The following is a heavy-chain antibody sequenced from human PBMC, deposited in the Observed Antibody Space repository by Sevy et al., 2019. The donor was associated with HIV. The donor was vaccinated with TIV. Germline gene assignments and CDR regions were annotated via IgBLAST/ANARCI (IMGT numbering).Heavy chain of an antibody. CDR2: ISGYNGNT. CDR1: GYMFTTYG. CDR3: ARRSAAGGLPLDY. V-gene: IGHV1-18*01. Sequence: ASVKVSCKTSGYMFTTYGINWVRQAPGQGLEWMGWISGYNGNTKYSQTFEGRVTMTIDTSSTTAYMELRSLRADDTAVYFCARRSAAGGLPLDYWGQGTLVTVSS. D-gene: IGHD2-15*01. J-gene: IGHJ4*02.